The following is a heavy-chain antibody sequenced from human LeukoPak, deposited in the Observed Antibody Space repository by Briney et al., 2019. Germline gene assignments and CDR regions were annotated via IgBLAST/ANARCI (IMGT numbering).Heavy chain of an antibody. V-gene: IGHV3-7*03. CDR3: ARDGPIYYEASGYHY. Sequence: LXXXXXXXGXTFXTYWMSWVRQAPGKXLEWVANIKQDGSEQYYVDSVKGRFTISRDNAKNSLYLQMNSLGGEDTAVYYCARDGPIYYEASGYHYWGQGTLVTVSS. CDR2: IKQDGSEQ. CDR1: GXTFXTYW. D-gene: IGHD3-22*01. J-gene: IGHJ4*02.